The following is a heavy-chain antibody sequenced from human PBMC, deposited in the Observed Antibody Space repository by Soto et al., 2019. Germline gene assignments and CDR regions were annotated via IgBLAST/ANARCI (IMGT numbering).Heavy chain of an antibody. CDR3: AREEGIVGATF. CDR1: ARTFFISGYTFTSYG. CDR2: ISAYNGNT. V-gene: IGHV1-18*04. Sequence: GASVKVSCKTSARTFFISGYTFTSYGISWVRQAPGQGLEWMGWISAYNGNTNYAQKLQGRVTMTTDTSTSTAYMELRSLRSDDTAVYYCAREEGIVGATFWGQGTLVTVSS. J-gene: IGHJ4*02. D-gene: IGHD1-26*01.